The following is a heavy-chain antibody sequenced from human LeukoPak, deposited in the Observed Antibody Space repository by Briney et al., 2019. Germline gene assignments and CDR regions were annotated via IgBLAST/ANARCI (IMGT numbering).Heavy chain of an antibody. D-gene: IGHD4-17*01. Sequence: PSETLSLTCTVSGGSISSGSYYWSWIRQPAGKGLEWIGRIYTSGNTEYNPSLKSRVTISVDTSKNQFSLKLNSVTAADTAVYFCARHPSRGDNGYAFDFWGHGTVVTVSS. CDR1: GGSISSGSYY. CDR3: ARHPSRGDNGYAFDF. V-gene: IGHV4-61*02. J-gene: IGHJ3*01. CDR2: IYTSGNT.